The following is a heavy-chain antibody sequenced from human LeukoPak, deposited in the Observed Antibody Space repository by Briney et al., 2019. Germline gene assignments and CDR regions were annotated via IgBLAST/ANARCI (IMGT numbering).Heavy chain of an antibody. CDR1: GFTFSSYG. CDR2: IRYDGRNK. CDR3: VLKVRFDY. V-gene: IGHV3-30*02. D-gene: IGHD2-15*01. J-gene: IGHJ4*02. Sequence: GGSLRLSCAASGFTFSSYGMHWVRQAPGKGLDWVAFIRYDGRNKYYADSVKGRFTISRDNSKDTLSLQMNSLRAEDTAVYYCVLKVRFDYWGQGTLVTVSS.